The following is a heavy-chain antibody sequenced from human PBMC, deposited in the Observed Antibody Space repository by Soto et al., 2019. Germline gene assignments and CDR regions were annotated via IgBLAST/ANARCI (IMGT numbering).Heavy chain of an antibody. Sequence: GGSLRLSCAASGVRFSNYWMSWVRQAPGKGLEWVAIIKQDGSDKYYVGSVKGRFTISRDNAKNSLYLQMNSLRIEDAAVYYCARNRDYAFDYWGRGTLVTVSS. CDR3: ARNRDYAFDY. D-gene: IGHD4-17*01. CDR1: GVRFSNYW. J-gene: IGHJ4*02. V-gene: IGHV3-7*01. CDR2: IKQDGSDK.